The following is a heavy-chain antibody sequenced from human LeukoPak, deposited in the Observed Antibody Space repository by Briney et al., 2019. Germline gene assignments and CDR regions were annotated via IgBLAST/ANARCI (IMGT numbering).Heavy chain of an antibody. CDR1: GGSFSGYY. CDR2: INHSEST. V-gene: IGHV4-34*01. D-gene: IGHD1-26*01. CDR3: ARGSGSYCFDY. Sequence: SETLSLTCAVYGGSFSGYYWSWIRQPPGKGLEWIGEINHSESTNYNPSLKSRVTISVDTSKNQFSLKLSSVTAADTAVYYCARGSGSYCFDYWGQGTLVTVSS. J-gene: IGHJ4*02.